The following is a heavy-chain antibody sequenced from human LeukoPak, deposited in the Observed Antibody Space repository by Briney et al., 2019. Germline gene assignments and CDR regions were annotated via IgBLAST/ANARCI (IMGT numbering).Heavy chain of an antibody. D-gene: IGHD3-10*01. CDR1: GFTFSSYA. Sequence: PGGSLRLSCAASGFTFSSYAMHWVRQAPGKGLEWVAVISYDGSNKYYADSVKGRFTISRDNSKNTLYLQMNSLRAEDTAVYYCARGDLWFGELYYWGQGTLVTVSS. V-gene: IGHV3-30-3*01. J-gene: IGHJ4*02. CDR2: ISYDGSNK. CDR3: ARGDLWFGELYY.